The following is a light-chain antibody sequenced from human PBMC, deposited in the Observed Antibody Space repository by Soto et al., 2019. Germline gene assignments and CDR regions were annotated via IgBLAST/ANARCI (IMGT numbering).Light chain of an antibody. CDR3: MHGTHWPYN. V-gene: IGKV2-30*01. CDR1: QSIVDTDAYSY. CDR2: RVS. Sequence: VVMTQSPLSLPVTLGEPASVSCRSSQSIVDTDAYSYLSWVHQRPGQSPPRLIYRVSNRDSGVPDRCIGSGSCTDLTLTISTVAAEGVGLYYCMHGTHWPYNFGQGTQLEI. J-gene: IGKJ2*01.